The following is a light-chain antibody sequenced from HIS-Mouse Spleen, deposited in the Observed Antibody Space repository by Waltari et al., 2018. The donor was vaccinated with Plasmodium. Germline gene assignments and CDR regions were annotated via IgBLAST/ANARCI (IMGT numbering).Light chain of an antibody. CDR3: CSYAGSSTFVV. J-gene: IGLJ2*01. CDR1: SRDVGSYNL. Sequence: QSALTQPAPVSGSPGQSHPLSCPVTSRDVGSYNLVSWYQQHPGKAPKLMIYEGSKRPSGVSNRFSGSKSGNTASLTISGLQAEDEADYYCCSYAGSSTFVVFGGGTKLTVL. CDR2: EGS. V-gene: IGLV2-23*03.